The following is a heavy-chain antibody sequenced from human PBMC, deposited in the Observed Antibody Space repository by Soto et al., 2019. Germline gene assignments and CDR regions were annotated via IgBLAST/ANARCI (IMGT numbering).Heavy chain of an antibody. CDR3: AKDPLGGSGSRPYFGY. CDR1: GFTFSSYA. CDR2: ISGSGGST. J-gene: IGHJ4*02. V-gene: IGHV3-23*01. Sequence: GGSLRLSCAASGFTFSSYAMSWVRQAPGKGLEWVSAISGSGGSTYYADSVKGRFTISRDNSKNTLYLQMKSLRAEDTAVYYCAKDPLGGSGSRPYFGYWGQGTLVTVSS. D-gene: IGHD3-10*01.